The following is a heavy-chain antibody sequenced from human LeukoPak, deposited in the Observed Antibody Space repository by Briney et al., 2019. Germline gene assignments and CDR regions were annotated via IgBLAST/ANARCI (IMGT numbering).Heavy chain of an antibody. J-gene: IGHJ6*02. CDR3: ATDYYGMDV. CDR1: GFTFSSYA. Sequence: GGSLRLSCAASGFTFSSYAMSWVRQAPGKGLEWVSAISGSGGSKYYADPGKGRFTIYRDNSKNTLYLQMNSLRAEDTAVDYCATDYYGMDVWGQGTTVTVSS. V-gene: IGHV3-23*01. CDR2: ISGSGGSK.